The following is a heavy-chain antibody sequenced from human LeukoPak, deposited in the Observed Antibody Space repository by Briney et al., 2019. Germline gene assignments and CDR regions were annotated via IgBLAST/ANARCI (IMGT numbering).Heavy chain of an antibody. V-gene: IGHV3-74*03. J-gene: IGHJ4*02. D-gene: IGHD4-23*01. Sequence: GGSLRLSCAASGFTFSSYWMHWVRQAPGKGLVWVSRINSDGSSTTYADSVKGRFTISRDSVENTLHLQMNSLRAEDTAVYYCVKDFGGNSDYWGQGTLVTVSS. CDR2: INSDGSST. CDR3: VKDFGGNSDY. CDR1: GFTFSSYW.